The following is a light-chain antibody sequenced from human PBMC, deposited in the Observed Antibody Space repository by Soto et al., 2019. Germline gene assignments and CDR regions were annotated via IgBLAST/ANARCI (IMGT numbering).Light chain of an antibody. V-gene: IGKV4-1*01. CDR2: LAS. CDR3: QQYYSTPPT. CDR1: PSVFYSSNNKNY. Sequence: DIVMNQSPASLAVSLGERATINCKSSPSVFYSSNNKNYLAWYQQKPGQPPKLLIYLASTRESGVPDRFSGSGSGTDFTLTISSLQAEDVAVYFCQQYYSTPPTFGQGTKVEIK. J-gene: IGKJ1*01.